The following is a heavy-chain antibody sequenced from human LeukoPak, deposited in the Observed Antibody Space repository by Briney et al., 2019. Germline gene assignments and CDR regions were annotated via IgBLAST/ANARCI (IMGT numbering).Heavy chain of an antibody. D-gene: IGHD6-13*01. Sequence: SETLSLTCTVSGGSISSYYWSWIRQPAGKGLEWIGRIYTSGSTYYNPSLKSRVTIPVDRSKNQFSLKLSSVTAADTAVYYCARGGSSSLGYWGQGTLVTVSS. J-gene: IGHJ4*02. CDR2: IYTSGST. V-gene: IGHV4-4*07. CDR1: GGSISSYY. CDR3: ARGGSSSLGY.